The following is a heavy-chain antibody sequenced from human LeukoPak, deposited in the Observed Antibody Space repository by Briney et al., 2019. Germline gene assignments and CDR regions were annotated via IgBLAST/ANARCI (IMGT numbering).Heavy chain of an antibody. CDR2: IKQDGSEK. D-gene: IGHD6-6*01. V-gene: IGHV3-7*01. CDR3: ARARYSSSSSSKRYYMDV. CDR1: GFTFSSYW. J-gene: IGHJ6*03. Sequence: GGSLRLSCAASGFTFSSYWMSWVRQAPGKGLEWVANIKQDGSEKYYVDSVKGRFTISRDNAKNSLYLQTNSLRAEDTAVYYCARARYSSSSSSKRYYMDVWGKGTTVTVSS.